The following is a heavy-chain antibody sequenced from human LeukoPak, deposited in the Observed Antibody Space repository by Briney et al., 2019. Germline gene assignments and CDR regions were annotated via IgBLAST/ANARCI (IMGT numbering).Heavy chain of an antibody. CDR1: GFSFSDYA. CDR2: ISGGGGST. J-gene: IGHJ4*02. CDR3: AKFYDISTGYFDC. D-gene: IGHD3-9*01. Sequence: QPGRSLRLSCAASGFSFSDYAMNWVRQAPGKGLEWVSAISGGGGSTYYADSVKGRFTISRDNSKNTLYLQMNSLRAEDTAVYYCAKFYDISTGYFDCWGQGTLVTVSS. V-gene: IGHV3-23*01.